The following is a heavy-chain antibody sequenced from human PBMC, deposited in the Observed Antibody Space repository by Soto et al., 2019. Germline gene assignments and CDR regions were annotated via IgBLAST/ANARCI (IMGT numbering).Heavy chain of an antibody. CDR2: IKQDGSEK. CDR1: GFTFSSYW. D-gene: IGHD2-2*01. V-gene: IGHV3-7*03. J-gene: IGHJ6*02. CDR3: AKDMGCSSTSCYYYYGMDV. Sequence: PGGSLRLSCAASGFTFSSYWMSWVRQAPGKGLEWVANIKQDGSEKYYVDSVKGRFTISRDNAKNSLYLQMNSLRAEDTALYYCAKDMGCSSTSCYYYYGMDVWGQGTTVTVSS.